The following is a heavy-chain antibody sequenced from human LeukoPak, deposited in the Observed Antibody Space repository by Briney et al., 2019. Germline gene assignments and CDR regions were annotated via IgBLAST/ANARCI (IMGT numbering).Heavy chain of an antibody. CDR2: IYYSGST. V-gene: IGHV4-59*01. CDR3: AREGPSYCSSTSCYGANYYYMDV. J-gene: IGHJ6*03. D-gene: IGHD2-2*01. CDR1: GGSISSYY. Sequence: PSETLSLTCTVSGGSISSYYWSWIRQPPGKGLEWIGYIYYSGSTNYNPSLKSRVTISVDTSKNQFSLKLSSVTAADTAVYYCAREGPSYCSSTSCYGANYYYMDVWGKGTTVTVSS.